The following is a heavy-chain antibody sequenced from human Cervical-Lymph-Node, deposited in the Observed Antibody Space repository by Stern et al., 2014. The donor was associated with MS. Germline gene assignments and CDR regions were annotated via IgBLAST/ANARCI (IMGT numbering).Heavy chain of an antibody. D-gene: IGHD6-19*01. CDR3: ARDNGGWSVDS. V-gene: IGHV1-46*01. CDR1: GYTFTSNK. CDR2: INPGGGST. J-gene: IGHJ4*02. Sequence: QVQLVQSGAEVKKPGASVTVSCKAFGYTFTSNKMHWVRQAPAQGLEWMGIINPGGGSTRYAQKFQGRVTMTRNTSTSTVYMELTSLSSDDTAVYSCARDNGGWSVDSWGQGTLVIVSS.